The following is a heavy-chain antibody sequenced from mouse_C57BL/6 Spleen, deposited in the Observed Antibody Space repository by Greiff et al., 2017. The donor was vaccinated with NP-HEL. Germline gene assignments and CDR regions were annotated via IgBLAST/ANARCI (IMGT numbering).Heavy chain of an antibody. V-gene: IGHV7-3*01. CDR1: GFTFTDYY. J-gene: IGHJ4*01. Sequence: EVQRVESGGGLVQPGGSLSLSCAASGFTFTDYYMSWVRQPPGKALEWLGFIRNKANGYTTEYSASVKGRFTISRDNSQSILYLQMNALRAEDSATYYCARYILATGGAMDYWGLGTSVTVSS. CDR3: ARYILATGGAMDY. CDR2: IRNKANGYTT.